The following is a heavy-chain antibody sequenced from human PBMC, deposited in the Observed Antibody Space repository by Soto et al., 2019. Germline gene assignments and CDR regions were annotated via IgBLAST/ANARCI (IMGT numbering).Heavy chain of an antibody. CDR1: GYTFTSYY. CDR3: AREGSYSSSWYVDYYYGMDV. Sequence: QVQLVQSGAEVKKPGASVKVSCKASGYTFTSYYMHWVRQAPGQGLEWMGIINPSGGSTSYAQKFQGRVTMTRDTSTSTVYMELSSLRSEDTAVYYCAREGSYSSSWYVDYYYGMDVWGQGTTVTVSS. D-gene: IGHD6-13*01. V-gene: IGHV1-46*01. CDR2: INPSGGST. J-gene: IGHJ6*02.